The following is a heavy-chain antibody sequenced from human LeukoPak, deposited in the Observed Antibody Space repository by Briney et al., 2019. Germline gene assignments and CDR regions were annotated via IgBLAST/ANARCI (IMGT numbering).Heavy chain of an antibody. CDR1: GGTFSSYA. J-gene: IGHJ6*02. D-gene: IGHD4-17*01. V-gene: IGHV1-69*13. CDR2: IIPIFGTA. Sequence: ASVTVSCKASGGTFSSYAISWVRQAPGQGLEWMGGIIPIFGTANYAQKFQGRVTITADESTSTAYMELSSLRSEDTAVYYCARDSEPDYGDYVGGGVVGYYYGMDVWGQGTTVTVSS. CDR3: ARDSEPDYGDYVGGGVVGYYYGMDV.